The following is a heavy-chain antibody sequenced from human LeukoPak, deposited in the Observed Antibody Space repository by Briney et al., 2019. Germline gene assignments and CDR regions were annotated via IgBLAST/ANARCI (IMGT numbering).Heavy chain of an antibody. CDR2: ISAHNGDT. Sequence: ALVKVSCKASGYTFSSNGIYWVRQAPGQGLEWMGWISAHNGDTNYAQKFQGRVSMTADTSTSTAYMELRSLRSDDTAVYYCAREIVAGRGYYYYYMDVWGGGTTVTVSS. CDR1: GYTFSSNG. D-gene: IGHD3-22*01. J-gene: IGHJ6*03. CDR3: AREIVAGRGYYYYYMDV. V-gene: IGHV1-18*01.